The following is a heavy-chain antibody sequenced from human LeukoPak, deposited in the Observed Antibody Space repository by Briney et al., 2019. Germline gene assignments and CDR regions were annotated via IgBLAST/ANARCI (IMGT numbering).Heavy chain of an antibody. Sequence: GGSLRLSCTASGFTFGDYAMSWFRRAPGKGLEWVGFIRSKTYGGTTEYAASVEGRFTISRDDSKSIAYLQMNSLKTEDTAVYYCTRSQSGSHPPCWGQGTLVTVSS. CDR3: TRSQSGSHPPC. D-gene: IGHD3-3*01. J-gene: IGHJ4*02. V-gene: IGHV3-49*03. CDR1: GFTFGDYA. CDR2: IRSKTYGGTT.